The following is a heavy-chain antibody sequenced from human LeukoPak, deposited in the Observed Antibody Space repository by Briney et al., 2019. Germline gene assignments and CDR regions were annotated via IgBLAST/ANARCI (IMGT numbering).Heavy chain of an antibody. CDR1: GFIFSSYD. J-gene: IGHJ3*01. CDR3: ARGESFAFDV. Sequence: GGSLRLSCVGSGFIFSSYDMGWVRQAPGKGLEWVSSISHAGDRTYYEDSVKGRFTISRDNSRNTMYLQMNSLRAEDTAVYYCARGESFAFDVWGQGTMVTVSS. CDR2: ISHAGDRT. V-gene: IGHV3-23*01.